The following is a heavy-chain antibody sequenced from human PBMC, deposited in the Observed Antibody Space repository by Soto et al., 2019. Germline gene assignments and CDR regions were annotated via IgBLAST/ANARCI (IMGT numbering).Heavy chain of an antibody. CDR3: AIDPGSDILTGYSPVDSSGYYRPADH. J-gene: IGHJ4*02. D-gene: IGHD3-9*01. CDR1: GFTFSRYS. CDR2: ISSSSSYI. Sequence: GGSLRLSCAASGFTFSRYSMNWVRQAPGKGLEWVSSISSSSSYIYYADSVKGRFTISRDNAKNSLYLQMNSMRAEDTAVYYCAIDPGSDILTGYSPVDSSGYYRPADHCSQGTLVIGS. V-gene: IGHV3-21*01.